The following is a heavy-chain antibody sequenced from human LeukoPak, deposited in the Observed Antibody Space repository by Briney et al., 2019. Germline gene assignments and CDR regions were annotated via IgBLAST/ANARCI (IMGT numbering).Heavy chain of an antibody. V-gene: IGHV3-53*01. J-gene: IGHJ3*02. CDR2: IYSNGRT. CDR1: GFTVSSNY. Sequence: PGGSLRLSCAASGFTVSSNYMSWVRQAPGKGLEWVSVIYSNGRTYHADSVKGRFTISRDNSKNTLYLQMNSLRAEDTAVYYCARLDPDAFDIWGQGTMVTVSS. CDR3: ARLDPDAFDI. D-gene: IGHD1-1*01.